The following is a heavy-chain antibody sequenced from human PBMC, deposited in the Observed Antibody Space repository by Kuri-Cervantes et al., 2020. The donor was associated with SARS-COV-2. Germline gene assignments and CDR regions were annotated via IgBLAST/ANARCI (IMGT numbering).Heavy chain of an antibody. Sequence: GESLKISCAASGFTFSSYEMHWVRQAPGKGLEWVSYISSSSSYIYYADSVKGRFTISRDNAKNSLYLQMNSLRAEDTAVYYCATVSDYYDSSGYFLDFDYWGQGTLVTVSS. D-gene: IGHD3-22*01. V-gene: IGHV3-21*05. J-gene: IGHJ4*02. CDR3: ATVSDYYDSSGYFLDFDY. CDR2: ISSSSSYI. CDR1: GFTFSSYE.